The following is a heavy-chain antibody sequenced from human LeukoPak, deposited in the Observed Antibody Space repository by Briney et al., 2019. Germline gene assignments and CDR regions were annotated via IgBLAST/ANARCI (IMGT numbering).Heavy chain of an antibody. D-gene: IGHD4-17*01. J-gene: IGHJ4*02. CDR3: AKGGRRHYGDYVAF. Sequence: VGSLRLSCDPSRFTVNSYAMNWGRQTPGKGLERGSVISTSGDNTNSADSVKGRFTISRDHPKNTLHLTIHRLRAQNPALFHCAKGGRRHYGDYVAFWGQGTPVSVSS. CDR1: RFTVNSYA. V-gene: IGHV3-23*01. CDR2: ISTSGDNT.